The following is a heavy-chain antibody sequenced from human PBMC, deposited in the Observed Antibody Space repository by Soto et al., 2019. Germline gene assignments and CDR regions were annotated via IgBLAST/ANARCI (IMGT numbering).Heavy chain of an antibody. Sequence: QVQLVESGGGVVQPGRSMRLSCAASGFIFSGYDMHWVRQAPGKGLEWVAGISYDGSKKYYAESVKGRFTISRDNSKNTLFLQMSSLRAEDTALHFCAKEASSGWYTYFDYWGQGILVTVST. CDR1: GFIFSGYD. V-gene: IGHV3-30*18. J-gene: IGHJ4*02. CDR3: AKEASSGWYTYFDY. CDR2: ISYDGSKK. D-gene: IGHD6-19*01.